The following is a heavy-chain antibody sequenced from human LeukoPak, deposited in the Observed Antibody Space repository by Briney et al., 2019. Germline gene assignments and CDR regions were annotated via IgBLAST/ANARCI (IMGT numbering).Heavy chain of an antibody. CDR3: ARGHYDFWSGYYTHFDY. J-gene: IGHJ4*02. D-gene: IGHD3-3*01. CDR1: GFTFSSYS. V-gene: IGHV3-7*04. Sequence: GGSLRLSCAASGFTFSSYSMSWVRQAPGKGLEWVANIKQDGSEKYYVDSVKGRFTISRDNAKNTLYLQMNSLRAEDTAVYYCARGHYDFWSGYYTHFDYWGQGTLVTVSS. CDR2: IKQDGSEK.